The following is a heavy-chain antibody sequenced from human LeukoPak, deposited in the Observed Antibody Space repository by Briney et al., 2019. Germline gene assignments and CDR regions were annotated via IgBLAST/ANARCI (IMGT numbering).Heavy chain of an antibody. CDR1: GFTFDDYA. J-gene: IGHJ4*02. D-gene: IGHD6-19*01. CDR2: ISWNSGSI. CDR3: AKDVVGRQWVENY. V-gene: IGHV3-9*01. Sequence: GGSLRLSCAASGFTFDDYAMHWVRQAPGKGLEWVSGISWNSGSIGYADSVKGRFTISRDNSKNTVYLQMNSLRAEDTAVYYCAKDVVGRQWVENYWGQGTLVTVSS.